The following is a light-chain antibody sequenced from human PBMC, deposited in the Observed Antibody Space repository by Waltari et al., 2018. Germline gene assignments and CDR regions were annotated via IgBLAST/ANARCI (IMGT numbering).Light chain of an antibody. V-gene: IGKV3-20*01. CDR1: QSVSRA. Sequence: EIVLTQSPATLSLSLGERATVSCRTSQSVSRALAWYQQKPGQAPRLLIYGASTRATGIPDRFSDSGSGTDFSLTISRLEPDDFAVYYCQHYLRLPVTFGQGTTVEI. CDR3: QHYLRLPVT. CDR2: GAS. J-gene: IGKJ1*01.